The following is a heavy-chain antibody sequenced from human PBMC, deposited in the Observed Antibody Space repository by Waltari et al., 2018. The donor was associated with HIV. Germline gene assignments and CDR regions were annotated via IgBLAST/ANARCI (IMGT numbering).Heavy chain of an antibody. D-gene: IGHD3-3*01. J-gene: IGHJ6*02. CDR1: GGSISSSSYY. CDR3: ARLYPSYDFWSGYQYGMDV. V-gene: IGHV4-39*01. Sequence: QLQLQESGPGLVKPSETLSLSCTVSGGSISSSSYYWGWIRQPPGKGLDWIGSIYYSGSTYYNPSLKSRVTISVDTSKNQFSLKLSSVTAADTAVYYCARLYPSYDFWSGYQYGMDVWGQGTTVTVSS. CDR2: IYYSGST.